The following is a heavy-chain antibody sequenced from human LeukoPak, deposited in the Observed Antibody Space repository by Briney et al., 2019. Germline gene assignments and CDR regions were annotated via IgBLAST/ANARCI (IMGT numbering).Heavy chain of an antibody. V-gene: IGHV3-66*01. CDR3: ARDDSTGYLYLDY. Sequence: GGSLRLSCAASGFTVSSNCMSWVRQAPGKGLEWVSVIYSGGSTYYADSVKGRFTISRDNAKNALYLQMNSLRGEDTAVYYCARDDSTGYLYLDYWAREAWSPSPQ. J-gene: IGHJ4*02. CDR2: IYSGGST. D-gene: IGHD3-22*01. CDR1: GFTVSSNC.